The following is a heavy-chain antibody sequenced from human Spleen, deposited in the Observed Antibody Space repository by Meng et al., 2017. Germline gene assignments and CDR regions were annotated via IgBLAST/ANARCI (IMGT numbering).Heavy chain of an antibody. V-gene: IGHV7-4-1*02. CDR3: TRDGYSDCSRTSCFDY. D-gene: IGHD2-2*01. CDR2: IDTKTGSP. J-gene: IGHJ4*02. Sequence: ASVKVSCKASGYTLTSYAINWLRQAPGQGREWMGWIDTKTGSPRYAQGFKGRLVFSLDTSVSTAYLQISGLRADDTAVYYCTRDGYSDCSRTSCFDYWGQGTLVTVSS. CDR1: GYTLTSYA.